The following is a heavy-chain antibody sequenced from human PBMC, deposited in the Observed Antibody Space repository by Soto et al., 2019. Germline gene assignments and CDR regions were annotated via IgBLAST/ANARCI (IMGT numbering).Heavy chain of an antibody. V-gene: IGHV3-7*01. Sequence: EVQVVESGGGLVQPGVSLRLSCAGSGFTFGRHWMTWVRQAPGKGMERVANIKEDGCEIYYVDSVTGRFTISRDNATKSVYLLMNSLRAEDTALYYCASDTYGENGQVLDYWGQGPLVTVAS. D-gene: IGHD4-17*01. CDR3: ASDTYGENGQVLDY. J-gene: IGHJ4*02. CDR2: IKEDGCEI. CDR1: GFTFGRHW.